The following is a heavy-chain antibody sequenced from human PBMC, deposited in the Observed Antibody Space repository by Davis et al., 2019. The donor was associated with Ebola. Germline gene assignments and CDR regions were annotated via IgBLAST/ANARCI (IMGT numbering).Heavy chain of an antibody. V-gene: IGHV4-39*01. Sequence: MPSETLSLTCAVSGGSITSTRWWSWVRQPPVKGLEWIGSVYYSGSTYYNPSLKSRVTISVDTSKNQFSLRLSSVTAADTAVYYCARHAVRSSSSVWFDRWGQGTRVAVSS. CDR2: VYYSGST. J-gene: IGHJ5*02. CDR3: ARHAVRSSSSVWFDR. CDR1: GGSITSTRW. D-gene: IGHD6-6*01.